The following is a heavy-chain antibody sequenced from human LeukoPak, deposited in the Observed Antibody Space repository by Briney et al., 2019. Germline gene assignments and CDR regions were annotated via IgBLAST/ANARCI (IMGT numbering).Heavy chain of an antibody. D-gene: IGHD5-12*01. V-gene: IGHV7-4-1*02. J-gene: IGHJ4*02. CDR1: GYTFTSYA. Sequence: GASVKVSCKASGYTFTSYAMNWVRQAPGQGLEWMGWINTNTGNPTYAQGFTGRFVFSLDTSVSTAYLQISSLKAEDTAVYYCARDRNIVATIKSRDGPCYWGQGTLVTVSS. CDR2: INTNTGNP. CDR3: ARDRNIVATIKSRDGPCY.